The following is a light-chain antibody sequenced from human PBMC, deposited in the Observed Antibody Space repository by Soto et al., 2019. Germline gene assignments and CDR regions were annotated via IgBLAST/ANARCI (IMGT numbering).Light chain of an antibody. CDR1: QSVLYNSDNKNY. J-gene: IGKJ4*01. CDR2: WAS. Sequence: DIVMTQSPDSLAVSLGERATINGNSSQSVLYNSDNKNYLAWYQQKAGQPPKLLIYWASTRDAGVPDRFSGSGSGADFTLTINNLQAEDVAVYYCQQYYTTLSFGGGTKVEIK. V-gene: IGKV4-1*01. CDR3: QQYYTTLS.